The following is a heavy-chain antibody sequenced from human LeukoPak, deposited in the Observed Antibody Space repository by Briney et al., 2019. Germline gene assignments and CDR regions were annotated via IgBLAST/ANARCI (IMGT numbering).Heavy chain of an antibody. CDR1: GFTVSSNY. D-gene: IGHD3-22*01. V-gene: IGHV3-53*01. Sequence: PGGSLRLSCAASGFTVSSNYMSWVRQAPGKGLEWVSVIYSGGSTYYADSVKGRFTISRDNSKNTLYLQMNSLRAEDTAVYYRARDPYEGASSGNWGQGTLVTVSS. J-gene: IGHJ4*02. CDR3: ARDPYEGASSGN. CDR2: IYSGGST.